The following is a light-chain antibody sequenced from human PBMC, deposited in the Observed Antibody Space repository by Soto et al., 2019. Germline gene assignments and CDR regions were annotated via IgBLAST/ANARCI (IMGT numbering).Light chain of an antibody. CDR2: AAS. V-gene: IGKV3-15*01. CDR3: QQYNHCPIS. Sequence: EIVMTQSPATLSVSPGERATLSCRASQSVSSNLAWYQQKPGQAPRLLIYAASTRATGVPARFSGSGSETEFTLTITTLQSEDFAGSYCQQYNHCPISFGVAT. CDR1: QSVSSN. J-gene: IGKJ4*02.